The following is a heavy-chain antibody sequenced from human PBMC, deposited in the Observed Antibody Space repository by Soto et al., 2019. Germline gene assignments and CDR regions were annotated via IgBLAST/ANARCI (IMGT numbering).Heavy chain of an antibody. CDR2: IYYSGST. CDR1: GGSISSSSYY. J-gene: IGHJ4*02. Sequence: PSETLSLTCTVSGGSISSSSYYWGWIRQPPGKGLEWIGSIYYSGSTYYNQSLKSRVTISVDTSKNQFSLKLSSVTAADTAVYYCARRGRDWLSIDYWGQGTLVTVSS. CDR3: ARRGRDWLSIDY. V-gene: IGHV4-39*01. D-gene: IGHD3-9*01.